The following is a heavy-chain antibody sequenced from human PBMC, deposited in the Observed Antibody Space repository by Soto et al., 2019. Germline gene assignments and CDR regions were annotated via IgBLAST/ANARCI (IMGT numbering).Heavy chain of an antibody. CDR3: ARGGRC. D-gene: IGHD2-8*01. CDR1: GFTFSTYA. Sequence: QVQLVESGGGVVQPGRSLRLSCAASGFTFSTYAMHWVRQAPGKGLEWVADISSDGSNKYYADSVKGRFTISRDNSKNTLYLQRNSLGAEDTAMCSCARGGRCWGQGTLVTVSS. J-gene: IGHJ4*02. V-gene: IGHV3-30-3*01. CDR2: ISSDGSNK.